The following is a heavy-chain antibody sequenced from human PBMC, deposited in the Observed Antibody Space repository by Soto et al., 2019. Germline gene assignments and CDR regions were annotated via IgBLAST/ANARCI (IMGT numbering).Heavy chain of an antibody. CDR2: IDPSDSYT. V-gene: IGHV5-10-1*01. J-gene: IGHJ6*02. CDR3: ALTGYSSGSYYGMDV. Sequence: GESLKISFKGSGYSFTSYWISWVRQMPGKGLEWMGRIDPSDSYTNYSPSFQGHVTISADKSISTAYLQWSSLKASDTAMYYCALTGYSSGSYYGMDVWGQGTTVTVSS. D-gene: IGHD6-19*01. CDR1: GYSFTSYW.